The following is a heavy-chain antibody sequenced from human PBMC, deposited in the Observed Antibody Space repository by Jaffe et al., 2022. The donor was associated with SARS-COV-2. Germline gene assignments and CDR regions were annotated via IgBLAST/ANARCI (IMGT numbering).Heavy chain of an antibody. CDR3: ARLPGTPNVADALDL. J-gene: IGHJ3*01. CDR2: IYPGDSDT. Sequence: EVQLVQSGAEVKKPGESLKISCKGSGYTFTNYWIGWLRQVPGKGLEWMGIIYPGDSDTRYSPSFQGQVSMSADRSTSTAHLQWTSVKASDTAMYYCARLPGTPNVADALDLWGQGTLITVSS. D-gene: IGHD2-8*01. CDR1: GYTFTNYW. V-gene: IGHV5-51*01.